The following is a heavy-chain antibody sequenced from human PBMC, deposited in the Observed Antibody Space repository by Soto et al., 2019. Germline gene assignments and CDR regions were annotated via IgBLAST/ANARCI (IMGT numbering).Heavy chain of an antibody. J-gene: IGHJ6*02. V-gene: IGHV1-24*01. Sequence: ASVKVSCKVSGYTLTELSMHWVRQAPGKGLEWMGGFDPEDGETIYAQKFQGRVTMTGDTSTSTVYMDLSSLRSEDTAVYYCARESRAMDVWGQGTTVTVSS. CDR3: ARESRAMDV. CDR1: GYTLTELS. CDR2: FDPEDGET.